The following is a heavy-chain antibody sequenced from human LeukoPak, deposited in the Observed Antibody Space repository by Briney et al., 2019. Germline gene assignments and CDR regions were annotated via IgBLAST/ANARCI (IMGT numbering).Heavy chain of an antibody. CDR2: IIPIFGTA. V-gene: IGHV1-69*01. J-gene: IGHJ1*01. D-gene: IGHD1-26*01. Sequence: SVKVSCKASGGTFSSYAISWVRQAPGQGLEWMGGIIPIFGTANYAQKFQGRVTITADESTSTAYMELSSLRSEDTAVYYCARDPGYEELQSYVEYFDLWGQGTLVTVSS. CDR3: ARDPGYEELQSYVEYFDL. CDR1: GGTFSSYA.